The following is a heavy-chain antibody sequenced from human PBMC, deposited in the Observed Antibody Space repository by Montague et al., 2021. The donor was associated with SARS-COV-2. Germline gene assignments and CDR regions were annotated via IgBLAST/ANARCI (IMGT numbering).Heavy chain of an antibody. Sequence: SETLSLTCTVSGVSISSYYWSWIRQPPGKGLEWIGCIYFSGSTNYNPSLKSRVTIPVDTSKNQFSLKLSSVTAADTAVYYCARHGRFSVIVNTPRGAFDIWGQGTMVTVSS. CDR3: ARHGRFSVIVNTPRGAFDI. V-gene: IGHV4-59*08. CDR1: GVSISSYY. CDR2: IYFSGST. J-gene: IGHJ3*02. D-gene: IGHD3-22*01.